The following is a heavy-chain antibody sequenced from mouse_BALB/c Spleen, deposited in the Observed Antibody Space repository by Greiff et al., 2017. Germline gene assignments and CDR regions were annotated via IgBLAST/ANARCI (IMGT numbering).Heavy chain of an antibody. D-gene: IGHD2-4*01. CDR1: GYSITSDYA. Sequence: DVHLVESGPGLVKPSQSLSLTCTVTGYSITSDYAWNWIRQFPGNKLEWMGYISYSGSTSYNPSLKSRISITRDTSKNQFFLQLNSVTTEDTATYYCANIYYDYDEVFAYWGQGTLVTVSA. J-gene: IGHJ3*01. V-gene: IGHV3-2*02. CDR3: ANIYYDYDEVFAY. CDR2: ISYSGST.